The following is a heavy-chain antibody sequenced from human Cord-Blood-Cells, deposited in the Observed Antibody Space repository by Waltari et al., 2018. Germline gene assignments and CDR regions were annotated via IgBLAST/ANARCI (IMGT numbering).Heavy chain of an antibody. J-gene: IGHJ4*02. CDR3: ARANTHYDFWSGYFDY. D-gene: IGHD3-3*01. CDR1: GYTFTSYA. CDR2: INAGNGNT. V-gene: IGHV1-3*01. Sequence: QVQLVQSGAEVKKPGASVRGSCKASGYTFTSYAMTCVRQATGQRLEWMGWINAGNGNTKYSQKFQGRVTITRDTSASTAYMELSSLRSEDTAVYYCARANTHYDFWSGYFDYWGQRTLVTVSS.